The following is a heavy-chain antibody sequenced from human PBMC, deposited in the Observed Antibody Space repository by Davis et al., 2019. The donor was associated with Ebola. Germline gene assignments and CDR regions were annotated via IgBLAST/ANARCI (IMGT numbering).Heavy chain of an antibody. J-gene: IGHJ4*02. CDR2: ISSSSSYI. Sequence: GESLKISRAASGFTFSSYSMNWVRQAPGKGLEWVSSISSSSSYIYYADSVKGRFTISRDNAKNSLYLQMNSLRAEDTAVYYCARVGSSTSLDYWGQGTLVTVSS. V-gene: IGHV3-21*01. CDR3: ARVGSSTSLDY. D-gene: IGHD2-2*01. CDR1: GFTFSSYS.